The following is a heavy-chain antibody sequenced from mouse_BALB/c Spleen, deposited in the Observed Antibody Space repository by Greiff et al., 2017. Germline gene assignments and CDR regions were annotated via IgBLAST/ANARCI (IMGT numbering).Heavy chain of an antibody. J-gene: IGHJ3*01. CDR1: GYSITSGYY. CDR2: ISYDGSN. Sequence: EVKLLESGPGLVKPSQSLSLTCSVTGYSITSGYYWNWIRQFPGNKLEWMGYISYDGSNNYNPSLKNRISITRDTSKNQFFLKLNSVTTEDTATYYCAPYDYDGAWFAYWGQGTLVTVSA. V-gene: IGHV3-6*02. D-gene: IGHD2-4*01. CDR3: APYDYDGAWFAY.